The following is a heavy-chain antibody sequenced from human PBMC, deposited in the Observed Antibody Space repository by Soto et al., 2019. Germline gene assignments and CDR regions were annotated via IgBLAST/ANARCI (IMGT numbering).Heavy chain of an antibody. Sequence: GGSLRLSCAASGFTFSSYAMHWVRQAPGKGLEWVAVISYDGSNKYYADSVKGRFTISRDNSKNTLYLQMNSLRAEDTAVYYCARDRDEEQLVPQVYYYGMDVWGQGTTVTVSS. V-gene: IGHV3-30-3*01. CDR1: GFTFSSYA. CDR3: ARDRDEEQLVPQVYYYGMDV. J-gene: IGHJ6*02. D-gene: IGHD6-6*01. CDR2: ISYDGSNK.